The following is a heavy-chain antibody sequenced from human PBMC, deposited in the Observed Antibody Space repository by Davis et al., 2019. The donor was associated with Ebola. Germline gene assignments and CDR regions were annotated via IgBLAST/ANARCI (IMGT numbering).Heavy chain of an antibody. CDR3: ARVLGGYGYPYYYYYYGMDV. Sequence: ASVKVSCKASGYTFTSYDINWVRQATGHGLEWMGWMNPNSGNTGYAQKFQGRVTMTRNTSISTAYMELSSLRSEDTAVYYCARVLGGYGYPYYYYYYGMDVWGQGTTVTVSS. D-gene: IGHD5-18*01. CDR1: GYTFTSYD. J-gene: IGHJ6*02. V-gene: IGHV1-8*01. CDR2: MNPNSGNT.